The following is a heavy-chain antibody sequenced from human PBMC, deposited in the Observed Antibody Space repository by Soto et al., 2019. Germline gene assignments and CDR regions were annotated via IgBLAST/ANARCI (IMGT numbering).Heavy chain of an antibody. D-gene: IGHD5-12*01. CDR2: IDAGNGNT. J-gene: IGHJ4*02. CDR3: ARQAKGGYNYGY. CDR1: GYTFTSYA. Sequence: ASVKVSCKASGYTFTSYAMHWVRQAPGQRLEWMGWIDAGNGNTKYSQKFQGRVSITRDTSASTAYMELGSLRSEDTAVYYCARQAKGGYNYGYWGEGTLVTLSS. V-gene: IGHV1-3*01.